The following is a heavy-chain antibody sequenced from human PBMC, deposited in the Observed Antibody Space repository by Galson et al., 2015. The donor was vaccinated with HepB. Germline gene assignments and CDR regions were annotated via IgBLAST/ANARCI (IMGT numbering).Heavy chain of an antibody. CDR1: GYSFTDYA. J-gene: IGHJ4*02. D-gene: IGHD4-23*01. V-gene: IGHV1-3*01. CDR3: AISHGRHSAWNY. CDR2: INVDNGQP. Sequence: SVKVSCKASGYSFTDYAIYWMRQAPGQGLEWMGWINVDNGQPKYSQIFQGRVTFTRDTSASTAYMELSSLRSEDTAVFYCAISHGRHSAWNYWGQGTLVTVSS.